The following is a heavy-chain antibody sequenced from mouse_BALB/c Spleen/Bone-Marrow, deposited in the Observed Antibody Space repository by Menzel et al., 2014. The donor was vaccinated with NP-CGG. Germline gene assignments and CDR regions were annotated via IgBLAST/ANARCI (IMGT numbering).Heavy chain of an antibody. CDR3: ATYYRFDKGRRALPY. CDR1: GYSITSGYY. CDR2: ISYDGSN. D-gene: IGHD2-14*01. V-gene: IGHV3-6*02. J-gene: IGHJ3*01. Sequence: VQLQQSGPGLAKPSQSLSLTCSVTGYSITSGYYWNWIRQFPGNKLEWVGYISYDGSNNYNPSLKNRISITRDTSKNQFCLKLNSVTTEDTATYDSATYYRFDKGRRALPYWGEGTLVTVSA.